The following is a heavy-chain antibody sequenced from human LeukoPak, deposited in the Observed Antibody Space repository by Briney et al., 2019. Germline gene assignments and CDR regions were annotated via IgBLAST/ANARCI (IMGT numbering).Heavy chain of an antibody. CDR1: GGSFSGYY. Sequence: SETLSLTCAVYGGSFSGYYWSWIRQPPGKGLEWIGEINHSGSTNYNPSLKSRVTISVDTSKNQFSLKLSSVTAADTAVYYCARSRTLTGYLYWGRGALVTVSS. V-gene: IGHV4-34*01. CDR2: INHSGST. CDR3: ARSRTLTGYLY. J-gene: IGHJ4*02. D-gene: IGHD3-9*01.